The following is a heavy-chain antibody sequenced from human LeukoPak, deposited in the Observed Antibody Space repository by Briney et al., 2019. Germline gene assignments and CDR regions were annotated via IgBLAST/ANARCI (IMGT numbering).Heavy chain of an antibody. CDR2: IRGDGSDA. CDR3: ARDWFHAIDY. J-gene: IGHJ4*02. D-gene: IGHD2/OR15-2a*01. CDR1: GFTFSDTW. Sequence: GGSLRLSCAASGFTFSDTWMHWVRQVPGKRLVWVSRIRGDGSDARYAESVKGRFTISRDNAKNTLYLQMNSLRDEDTAVYYCARDWFHAIDYWGQGTLVTVSS. V-gene: IGHV3-74*01.